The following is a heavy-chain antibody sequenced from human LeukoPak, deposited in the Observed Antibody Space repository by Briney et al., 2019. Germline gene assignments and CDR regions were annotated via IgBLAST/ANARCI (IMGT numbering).Heavy chain of an antibody. CDR2: ISGNNGDT. J-gene: IGHJ4*02. CDR1: GYTFTSYG. Sequence: ASVKVSCKASGYTFTSYGITWVRQAPGQGLEWVGWISGNNGDTNYAQKLQDRVIMTTDTSTRTAYMELRSLISDDTAVYYCARDRRIIFGVIGLDYWGQGTLVTVSS. D-gene: IGHD3-3*01. CDR3: ARDRRIIFGVIGLDY. V-gene: IGHV1-18*01.